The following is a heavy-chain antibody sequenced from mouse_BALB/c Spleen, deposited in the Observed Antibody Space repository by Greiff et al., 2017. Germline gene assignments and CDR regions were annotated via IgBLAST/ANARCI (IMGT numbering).Heavy chain of an antibody. CDR1: GFTFSSYA. J-gene: IGHJ4*01. Sequence: EVKVVESGGGLVKPGGSLKLSCAASGFTFSSYAMSWVRQTPEKRLEWVASISSGGSTYYPDSVKGRFTISRDNARNILYLQMSSLRSEDTAMYYCARPHYYGYVDAMDYWGQGTSVTVSS. V-gene: IGHV5-6-5*01. CDR2: ISSGGST. CDR3: ARPHYYGYVDAMDY. D-gene: IGHD1-2*01.